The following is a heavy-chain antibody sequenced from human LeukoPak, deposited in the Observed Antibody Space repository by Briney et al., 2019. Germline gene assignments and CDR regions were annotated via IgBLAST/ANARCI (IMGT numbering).Heavy chain of an antibody. J-gene: IGHJ4*02. CDR2: IYYSGST. D-gene: IGHD1-1*01. CDR3: ARAGPENLNWRYYIDF. Sequence: SETLSLTCTVSGGSISSGGYYWSWIRQHPGKGLEWIGYIYYSGSTYYNPSLKSRVTISVDTSKNQFSLRLSSVTAADTAVYYCARAGPENLNWRYYIDFWGQGLLVTVSS. CDR1: GGSISSGGYY. V-gene: IGHV4-31*03.